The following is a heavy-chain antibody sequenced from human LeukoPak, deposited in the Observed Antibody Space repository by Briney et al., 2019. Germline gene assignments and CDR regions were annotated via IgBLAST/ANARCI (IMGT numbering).Heavy chain of an antibody. CDR1: GYTFTSYD. J-gene: IGHJ6*02. D-gene: IGHD3-3*01. CDR3: ARDSALRFLEWLSHPYYYGMDV. CDR2: INPSGGST. Sequence: ASVKVSCKASGYTFTSYDVNWVRQAPGQGLEWMGIINPSGGSTSYAQKFQGRVTMTRDTSTSTVYMELSSLRSEDTAVYYCARDSALRFLEWLSHPYYYGMDVWGQGTTVTVSS. V-gene: IGHV1-46*01.